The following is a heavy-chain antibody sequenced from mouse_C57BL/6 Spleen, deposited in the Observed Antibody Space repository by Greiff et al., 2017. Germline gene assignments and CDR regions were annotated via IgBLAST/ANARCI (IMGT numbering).Heavy chain of an antibody. CDR2: INYDGSST. V-gene: IGHV5-16*01. D-gene: IGHD1-1*02. CDR1: GFTFSDYY. CDR3: ARATYGYGYFDV. J-gene: IGHJ1*03. Sequence: EVHLVESEGGLVQPGSSMKLSCTASGFTFSDYYMAWVRQVPEKGLEWVANINYDGSSTYYLDSLKSRFIISRDNAKNILYLQMSSLKSEDTATYYCARATYGYGYFDVWGTGTTVTVSS.